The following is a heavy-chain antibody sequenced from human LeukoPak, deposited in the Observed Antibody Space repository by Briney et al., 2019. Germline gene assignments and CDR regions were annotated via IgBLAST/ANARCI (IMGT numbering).Heavy chain of an antibody. V-gene: IGHV4-59*01. J-gene: IGHJ4*02. CDR3: PREDPSGRTADY. Sequence: PSETLSLTCTVSGGSISSYYWSWIRQPPGKGLEWIGYIYYSGSTNYNPSLKSRVTISVDTSKNQFSLKLSSVTAADTAVYYCPREDPSGRTADYWGQGTLVTVSS. CDR1: GGSISSYY. CDR2: IYYSGST. D-gene: IGHD1-26*01.